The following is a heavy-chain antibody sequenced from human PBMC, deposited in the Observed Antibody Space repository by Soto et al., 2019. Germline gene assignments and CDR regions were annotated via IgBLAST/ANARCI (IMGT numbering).Heavy chain of an antibody. Sequence: SETLSLTCAVYGGSFSGYYWSWIRQPPGKGLEWIGEINHSGSTNYNPSLKSRVTISVDKSKNQFSLKLSSVTAADTAVYYCARASSSGLFDYWGQGTLVTVSS. CDR2: INHSGST. CDR3: ARASSSGLFDY. V-gene: IGHV4-34*01. CDR1: GGSFSGYY. D-gene: IGHD6-6*01. J-gene: IGHJ4*02.